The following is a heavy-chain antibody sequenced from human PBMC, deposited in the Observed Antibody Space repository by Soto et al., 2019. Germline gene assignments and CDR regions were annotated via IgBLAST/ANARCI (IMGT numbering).Heavy chain of an antibody. J-gene: IGHJ3*02. CDR3: ARGLMWRAAAGTKNAFDI. CDR1: GGSFSGYY. Sequence: SETLSLTCAVYGGSFSGYYWSWIRQPPGKGLEWIGEINHSGSTNYNPSLKSRFTISVDTSKNQFSLKLSSVTAADTAVYYCARGLMWRAAAGTKNAFDIWGQGTMVTVSS. CDR2: INHSGST. V-gene: IGHV4-34*01. D-gene: IGHD6-13*01.